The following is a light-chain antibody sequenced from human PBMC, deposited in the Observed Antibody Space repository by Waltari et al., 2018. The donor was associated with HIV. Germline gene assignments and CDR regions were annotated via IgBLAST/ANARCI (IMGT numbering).Light chain of an antibody. CDR1: SSDVGGYYF. CDR2: DVS. V-gene: IGLV2-11*01. CDR3: GSYAGMYTGV. Sequence: QSALTQPRSVSGSPGQSVTISCTGTSSDVGGYYFVSWYQQLPGKAPRLMIYDVSKSSPGGPDRCSGSRCGNTASLTISVLQADDEADYYCGSYAGMYTGVFGGGTKLTVL. J-gene: IGLJ3*02.